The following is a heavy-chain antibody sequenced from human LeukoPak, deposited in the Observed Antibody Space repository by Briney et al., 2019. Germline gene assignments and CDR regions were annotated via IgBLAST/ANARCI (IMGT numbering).Heavy chain of an antibody. CDR2: ISAYNGNT. J-gene: IGHJ4*02. CDR3: AGGPWELLSFALDY. V-gene: IGHV1-18*01. Sequence: ASVNVSCKASGYTFTSYGISWVRQAPGQGLEWMGWISAYNGNTNYAQKIQGRVTMTTNTSTSTAYMELRSLRSDDTAVYYCAGGPWELLSFALDYWGQGTLVTVSS. CDR1: GYTFTSYG. D-gene: IGHD1-26*01.